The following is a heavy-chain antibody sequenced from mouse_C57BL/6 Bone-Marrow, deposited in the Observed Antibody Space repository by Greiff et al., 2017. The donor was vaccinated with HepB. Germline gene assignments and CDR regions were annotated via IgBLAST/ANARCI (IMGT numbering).Heavy chain of an antibody. CDR2: INPSNGGT. V-gene: IGHV1-53*01. CDR1: GYTFTSYW. Sequence: QVQLLQPGTELVKPGASVKLSCKASGYTFTSYWMHWVKQRPGQGLEWIGNINPSNGGTNYNEKFKSKTTLTVDKSSSTVYMQLSSLTSENAAVYYCERFVTVITTGVADYWGQGTTLTVSS. CDR3: ERFVTVITTGVADY. D-gene: IGHD1-1*01. J-gene: IGHJ2*01.